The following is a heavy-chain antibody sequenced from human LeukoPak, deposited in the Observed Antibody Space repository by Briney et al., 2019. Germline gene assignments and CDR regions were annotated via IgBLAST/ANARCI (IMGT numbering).Heavy chain of an antibody. CDR2: ISGSGGST. V-gene: IGHV3-23*01. J-gene: IGHJ4*02. CDR3: AKDQTISGVNFFDF. CDR1: GFTFSSYA. Sequence: GGSPRLSCAASGFTFSSYAMSWVRQAPGKGLEWVSAISGSGGSTYYADSVKGRFTISRDNSKNTLYLQMNSLRAEDTAVYYCAKDQTISGVNFFDFWGQGTLVTVSS. D-gene: IGHD3-10*01.